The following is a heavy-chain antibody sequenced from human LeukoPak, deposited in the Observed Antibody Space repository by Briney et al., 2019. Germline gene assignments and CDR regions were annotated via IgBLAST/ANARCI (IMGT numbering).Heavy chain of an antibody. CDR3: ASYDILTGYAFDI. V-gene: IGHV3-53*01. Sequence: GGSLRLYCAASGFTVSSNYMSWVRQAPGKGLEWVSVIYSGGSTYYADSVKGRFTISRDNSKNTLYLQMNSLRAEDTAVYYCASYDILTGYAFDIWGQGTMVTVSS. CDR2: IYSGGST. J-gene: IGHJ3*02. CDR1: GFTVSSNY. D-gene: IGHD3-9*01.